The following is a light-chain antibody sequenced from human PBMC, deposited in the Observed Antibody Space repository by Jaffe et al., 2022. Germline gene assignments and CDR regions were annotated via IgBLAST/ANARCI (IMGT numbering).Light chain of an antibody. Sequence: DIQMTQSPSTLSASVGDRVTITCRASRSVSPWLAWYQQKPGKAPKLLIYKASNLETGVPSRFSGSGSGTEFTLTISSLQPDDFATYYCQQYNSYWTFGQGTKVEIK. CDR1: RSVSPW. CDR2: KAS. CDR3: QQYNSYWT. V-gene: IGKV1-5*03. J-gene: IGKJ1*01.